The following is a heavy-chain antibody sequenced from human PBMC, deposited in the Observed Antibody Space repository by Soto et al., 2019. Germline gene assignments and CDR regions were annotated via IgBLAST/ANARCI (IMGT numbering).Heavy chain of an antibody. CDR1: GFTLSTYG. CDR3: ARPLEQWQLGFGMDV. Sequence: GGSLRLSCAASGFTLSTYGMHWFRQAPGKGLEWVAVVWYDGSKKYYADSVKGRFTVSRDNSKNTLYLQMNSLRAEDTAVYYCARPLEQWQLGFGMDVWGQGSPVTVSS. D-gene: IGHD6-19*01. CDR2: VWYDGSKK. J-gene: IGHJ6*01. V-gene: IGHV3-33*01.